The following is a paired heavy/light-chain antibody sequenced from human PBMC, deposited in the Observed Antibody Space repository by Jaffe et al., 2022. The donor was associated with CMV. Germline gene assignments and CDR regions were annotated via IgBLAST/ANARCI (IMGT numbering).Heavy chain of an antibody. CDR1: GYSFTSYW. CDR2: IYPGDSDT. CDR3: AGPRSGYSSGWYQGGDAFDI. J-gene: IGHJ3*02. Sequence: EVQLVQSGAEVKKPGESLKISCKGSGYSFTSYWIGWVRQMPGKGLEWMGIIYPGDSDTRYSPSFQGQVTISADKSISTAYLQWSSLKASDTAMYYCAGPRSGYSSGWYQGGDAFDIWGQGTMVTVSS. V-gene: IGHV5-51*01. D-gene: IGHD6-19*01.
Light chain of an antibody. CDR3: LLSYSGALAV. CDR2: DTS. Sequence: QAVVTQEPSLTVSPGGTVTLTCGSSTGAVTSGHYPYWFQQKPGQAPRTLIYDTSNKHSWTPARFSGSLLGGKAALTLSGAQPEDEAEYYCLLSYSGALAVFGGGTQLTVL. CDR1: TGAVTSGHY. J-gene: IGLJ7*01. V-gene: IGLV7-46*01.